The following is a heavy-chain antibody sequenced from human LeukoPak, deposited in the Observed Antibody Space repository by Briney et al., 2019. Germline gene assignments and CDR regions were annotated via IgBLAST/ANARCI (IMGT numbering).Heavy chain of an antibody. CDR1: GGSISSGDYY. CDR3: ARGSYGGNSGY. CDR2: IYYSGST. V-gene: IGHV4-61*08. Sequence: PSETLSLTCTVSGGSISSGDYYWSWIRQPPGKGLEWIGYIYYSGSTNYNPSLKSRVTISVDTSKNQFSLKLSSVTAADTAVYYCARGSYGGNSGYWGQGTLVTVSS. D-gene: IGHD4-23*01. J-gene: IGHJ4*02.